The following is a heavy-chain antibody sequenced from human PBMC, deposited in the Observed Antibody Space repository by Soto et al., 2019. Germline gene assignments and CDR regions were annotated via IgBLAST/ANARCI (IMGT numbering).Heavy chain of an antibody. J-gene: IGHJ6*02. D-gene: IGHD5-12*01. V-gene: IGHV4-59*01. CDR1: GGSISSYY. CDR2: IYYSGST. CDR3: ARDALSGGYYYYYGMDV. Sequence: ETLSLTCTVSGGSISSYYWSWIRQPPGKGLEWIGYIYYSGSTNYNPSLKSRVTISVDTSKNQFSLKLSSVTAADTAVYYCARDALSGGYYYYYGMDVWGQGTTVTVSS.